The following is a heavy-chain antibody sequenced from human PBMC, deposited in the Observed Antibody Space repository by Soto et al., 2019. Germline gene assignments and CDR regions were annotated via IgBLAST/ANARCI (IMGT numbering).Heavy chain of an antibody. D-gene: IGHD3-22*01. CDR1: GYTFTSYG. CDR2: ISAYNSNT. J-gene: IGHJ3*02. V-gene: IGHV1-18*04. Sequence: ASVRSPCRASGYTFTSYGISWVRQAPGQGLEWMGWISAYNSNTNYAQKLQGRVTMTTDTSTSTAYMELRSLRSDDTAVYYCASLYYYDSSGYYPHRDAFDIWG. CDR3: ASLYYYDSSGYYPHRDAFDI.